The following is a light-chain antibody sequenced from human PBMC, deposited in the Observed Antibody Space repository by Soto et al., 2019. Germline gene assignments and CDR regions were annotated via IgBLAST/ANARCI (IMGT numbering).Light chain of an antibody. CDR3: CSYAGRSAYV. CDR2: DDN. CDR1: SSDVRNYKL. Sequence: QSVLTQPASVSGSRGQSITISCTGTSSDVRNYKLVSWYQHHPGKAPQLMIYDDNKRPSGVSNRFSGSKSGNTASLTIYDLQADDEADYHCCSYAGRSAYVFGTGTKVTV. V-gene: IGLV2-23*01. J-gene: IGLJ1*01.